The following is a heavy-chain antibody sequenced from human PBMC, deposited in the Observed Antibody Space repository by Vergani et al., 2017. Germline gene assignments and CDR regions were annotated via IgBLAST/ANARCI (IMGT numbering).Heavy chain of an antibody. D-gene: IGHD6-19*01. J-gene: IGHJ4*02. CDR1: GFTFGDYA. CDR3: TRPGIVAVAGTGGVDY. V-gene: IGHV3-49*03. CDR2: IRSKAYGGTT. Sequence: EVQLVESGGGLVQPGRSLRLSCTASGFTFGDYAMSWFRQAPGKGLEWVGFIRSKAYGGTTEYAASVKGRFTISRDDSKSIAYLQMNSLKTEDAAVYYCTRPGIVAVAGTGGVDYWGQGTLVTVSS.